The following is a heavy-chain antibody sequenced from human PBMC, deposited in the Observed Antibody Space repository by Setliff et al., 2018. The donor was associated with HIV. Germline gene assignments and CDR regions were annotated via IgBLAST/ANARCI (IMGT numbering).Heavy chain of an antibody. V-gene: IGHV3-73*01. CDR2: IRGKADSYAT. J-gene: IGHJ6*02. D-gene: IGHD3-22*01. Sequence: PGGSLRLSCAASGFSFSGSAMHWVRQASGKGLEWVGRIRGKADSYATAYAASVKGRFNISRDDSNNTAYLQMNSLKTEDTAVYYCTRHGFYYDGHYYGMDVWGQGTTVTVSS. CDR1: GFSFSGSA. CDR3: TRHGFYYDGHYYGMDV.